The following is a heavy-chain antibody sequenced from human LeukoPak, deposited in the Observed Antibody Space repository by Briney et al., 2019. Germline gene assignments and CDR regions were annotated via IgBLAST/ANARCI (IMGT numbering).Heavy chain of an antibody. CDR3: ARGKDSSGYGEYDY. CDR2: INHSGST. J-gene: IGHJ4*02. D-gene: IGHD3-22*01. CDR1: GGSFSGYY. V-gene: IGHV4-34*01. Sequence: SETLSLTCAVYGGSFSGYYWSWIRQPPGKGLEWIGEINHSGSTNYNPSLKSRVTISVDTSKNQFSLKLSSVTAADTAVYYCARGKDSSGYGEYDYWGQGTLVTASS.